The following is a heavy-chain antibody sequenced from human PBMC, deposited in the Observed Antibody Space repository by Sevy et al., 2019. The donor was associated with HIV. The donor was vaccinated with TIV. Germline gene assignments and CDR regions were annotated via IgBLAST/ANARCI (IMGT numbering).Heavy chain of an antibody. D-gene: IGHD3-10*01. CDR2: IRYDGSTK. J-gene: IGHJ3*02. CDR3: AKGLGMVQGALLSDDI. V-gene: IGHV3-30*02. CDR1: GFTFRSYG. Sequence: GESLKISCAASGFTFRSYGMHWVRQAPGKGLEWVAFIRYDGSTKYYADSVKGRFTISRDNSKNTLYLQMNSLRGDDTSLYYCAKGLGMVQGALLSDDIWGQRTMVTVSS.